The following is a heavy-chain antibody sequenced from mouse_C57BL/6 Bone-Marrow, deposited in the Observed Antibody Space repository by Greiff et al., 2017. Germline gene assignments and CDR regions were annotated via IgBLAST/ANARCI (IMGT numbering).Heavy chain of an antibody. J-gene: IGHJ4*01. Sequence: VQLQQSGAALVRPGASVQLSCTASGFNIKDSYLHWVKQRPEQGLAWIGRIDPEAGDTEYAPKFQGKATMTADTSSNTAYLQLSSLTSEDTAVYYCTTSAMDYWGQGTSVTVSS. CDR1: GFNIKDSY. CDR3: TTSAMDY. V-gene: IGHV14-1*01. CDR2: IDPEAGDT.